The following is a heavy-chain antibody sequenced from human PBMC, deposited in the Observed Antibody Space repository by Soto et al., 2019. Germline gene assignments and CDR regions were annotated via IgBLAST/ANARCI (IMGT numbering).Heavy chain of an antibody. D-gene: IGHD3-22*01. CDR1: GFTFSSYG. J-gene: IGHJ4*02. Sequence: PGGSLRLSCAASGFTFSSYGMHWVRQAPGKGLEWVAVIWYDGSNKYYADSVKGRFTISRDNSKNTLYLQMNSLRAEDTTVYYCARGYYYDSSGFQYFDYSGQGPLVTVSS. CDR2: IWYDGSNK. CDR3: ARGYYYDSSGFQYFDY. V-gene: IGHV3-33*01.